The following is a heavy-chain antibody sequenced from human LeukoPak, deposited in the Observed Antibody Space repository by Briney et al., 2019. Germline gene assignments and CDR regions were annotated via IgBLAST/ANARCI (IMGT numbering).Heavy chain of an antibody. J-gene: IGHJ4*02. CDR3: AKDRYGSGSIRRGYYFDY. D-gene: IGHD3-10*01. V-gene: IGHV3-23*01. CDR1: GFTFSSYA. Sequence: TGGSLRLSCAASGFTFSSYAMSWVRQAPGKGLEWVSAISGSGGSTYYADSVKGRFTISRDNSKNTLYLQMNSLRAEDTAVYYCAKDRYGSGSIRRGYYFDYWGQGTLVTVSS. CDR2: ISGSGGST.